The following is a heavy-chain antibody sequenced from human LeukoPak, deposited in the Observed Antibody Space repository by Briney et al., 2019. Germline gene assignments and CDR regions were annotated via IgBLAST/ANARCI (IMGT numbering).Heavy chain of an antibody. CDR3: TTSSWTGY. D-gene: IGHD6-13*01. CDR1: GFTFSNAW. V-gene: IGHV3-15*01. CDR2: IKSKADGGTT. Sequence: PGGSLRLSCAASGFTFSNAWMSWVRQAPGKGLEWVGCIKSKADGGTTEYAAPVKGRFTISRDDSKNTLYLQMNSLKTEDTAVYYCTTSSWTGYWGQGTLVTVSS. J-gene: IGHJ4*02.